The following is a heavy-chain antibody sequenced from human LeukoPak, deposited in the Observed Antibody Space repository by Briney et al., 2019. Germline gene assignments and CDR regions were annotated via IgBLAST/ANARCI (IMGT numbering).Heavy chain of an antibody. V-gene: IGHV1-69*04. CDR3: ARPLSAPQVYDIQAFDI. CDR1: GGTFSSYA. D-gene: IGHD2-8*01. CDR2: IIPIFGIA. J-gene: IGHJ3*02. Sequence: GASVTVSFKSSGGTFSSYAISWVRQAPGQGLEWMGRIIPIFGIANYAQKFQGRVTITADKYTSTAHMELSSLRSEDTAVYYCARPLSAPQVYDIQAFDIWGQGTMVTVSS.